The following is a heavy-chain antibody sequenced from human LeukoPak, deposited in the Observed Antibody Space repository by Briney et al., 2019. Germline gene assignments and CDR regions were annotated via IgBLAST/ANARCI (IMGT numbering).Heavy chain of an antibody. Sequence: ASVKVSCKASGYTFTDYYIHWVRQAPGQGLEWMGWIHSNSGVTVYSQKFQGRATMTRDTSITTAYMELSRLTSDDTAMYYCTREDYWGQGTLVTVSS. J-gene: IGHJ4*02. CDR1: GYTFTDYY. CDR2: IHSNSGVT. V-gene: IGHV1-2*02. CDR3: TREDY.